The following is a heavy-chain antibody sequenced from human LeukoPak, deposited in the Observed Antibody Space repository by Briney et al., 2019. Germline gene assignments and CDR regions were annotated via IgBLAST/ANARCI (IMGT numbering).Heavy chain of an antibody. Sequence: GGSLRLSCAASGFTFSSYAMSWVRQAPGKGLEWVSAISGSGGSTYYADSVKGRLTISRDNSKNTLYLQMNSLRAEDTAVYYCAKDGGGYPRGYYFDYWGQGTLVTVSS. J-gene: IGHJ4*02. CDR3: AKDGGGYPRGYYFDY. CDR2: ISGSGGST. CDR1: GFTFSSYA. D-gene: IGHD5-18*01. V-gene: IGHV3-23*01.